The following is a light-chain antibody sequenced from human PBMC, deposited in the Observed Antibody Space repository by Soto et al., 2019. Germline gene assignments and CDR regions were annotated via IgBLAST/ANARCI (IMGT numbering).Light chain of an antibody. V-gene: IGKV3-15*01. CDR1: LSIRNN. CDR3: QQYKNWPPIT. CDR2: SAS. Sequence: EIVMTQSPATLSVSPGERATLSCRASLSIRNNLAWYQQKLGQAPRLLIYSASIRATGIPARFSGSGSGTEFTLTISSLQSEDFAVYYCQQYKNWPPITFGGGTKVEIK. J-gene: IGKJ4*01.